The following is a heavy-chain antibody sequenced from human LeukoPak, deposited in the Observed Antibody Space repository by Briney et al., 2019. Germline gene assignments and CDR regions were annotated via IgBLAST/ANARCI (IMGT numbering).Heavy chain of an antibody. Sequence: SETPSLTCAVYGGSFSGYYWSWIRQPPGKGLEWIGEINHSGSTNYNPSLKSRVTMSVDTSKNQFSLKLSSVTAADTAVYYCARDKRDIVVVPATNWFDPWGQGTLVTVSS. D-gene: IGHD2-2*01. V-gene: IGHV4-34*01. CDR3: ARDKRDIVVVPATNWFDP. J-gene: IGHJ5*02. CDR2: INHSGST. CDR1: GGSFSGYY.